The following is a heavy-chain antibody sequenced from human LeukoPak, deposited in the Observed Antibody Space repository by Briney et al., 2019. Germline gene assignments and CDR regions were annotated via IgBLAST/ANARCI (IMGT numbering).Heavy chain of an antibody. CDR1: GFTFRDYY. CDR2: ITSSGSRI. CDR3: ARAFNDAFDI. V-gene: IGHV3-11*04. Sequence: GGSLRLSCAASGFTFRDYYMGLIRQAPGKGLEWVSYITSSGSRIYNADSVKGRFTISRDNAKNSLYLQMNSLRAEDTAVYYCARAFNDAFDIWGQGTTVTVSS. J-gene: IGHJ3*02.